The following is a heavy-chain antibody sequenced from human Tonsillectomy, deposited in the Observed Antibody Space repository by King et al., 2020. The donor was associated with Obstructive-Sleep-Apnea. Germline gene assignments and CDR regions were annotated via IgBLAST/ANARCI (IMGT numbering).Heavy chain of an antibody. V-gene: IGHV1-2*02. D-gene: IGHD1-26*01. CDR2: INPNSGGT. CDR3: ARDAEAELHRRSNYFDY. Sequence: QLVQSGAEVKKPGASVRVSCEASGYTFTDYYMHWVRQAPGQGLEWMGWINPNSGGTDCAQNFQGRVTMTRETSIMTRDTSISTAYMELSSLRSDDTAVYYCARDAEAELHRRSNYFDYWGQGTLVTVSS. CDR1: GYTFTDYY. J-gene: IGHJ4*02.